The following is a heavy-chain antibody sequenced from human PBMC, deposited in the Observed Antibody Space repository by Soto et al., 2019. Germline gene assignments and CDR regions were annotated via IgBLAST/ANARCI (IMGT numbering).Heavy chain of an antibody. V-gene: IGHV4-59*01. D-gene: IGHD6-13*01. CDR1: GGSISSYY. CDR2: IYYSGST. Sequence: PSETLSLTCTVSGGSISSYYWSWIRQPPGKGLEWIGYIYYSGSTNYNPSLKSRVTISVDTSKNQFSLKLSSVTAADTAVYYCARAIAAAGTFSIYKIGEYNWFDPWGQGTLVTVSS. CDR3: ARAIAAAGTFSIYKIGEYNWFDP. J-gene: IGHJ5*02.